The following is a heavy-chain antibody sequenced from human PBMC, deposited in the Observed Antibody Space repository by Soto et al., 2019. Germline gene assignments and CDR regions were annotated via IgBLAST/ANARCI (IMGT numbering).Heavy chain of an antibody. V-gene: IGHV4-31*01. D-gene: IGHD3-3*01. CDR2: IYYSGST. J-gene: IGHJ4*02. Sequence: QVQLQESRPGLVKPSQTLSLTCTVSGGSISSGGYYWSWIRQHPGNGLEWIGYIYYSGSTYYNPSPKCPLTISVDTSKNQFSLKLSSVTAAVTAVYYCERVEHTRYDIWSGYYFDYWGQGTLVSLSS. CDR3: ERVEHTRYDIWSGYYFDY. CDR1: GGSISSGGYY.